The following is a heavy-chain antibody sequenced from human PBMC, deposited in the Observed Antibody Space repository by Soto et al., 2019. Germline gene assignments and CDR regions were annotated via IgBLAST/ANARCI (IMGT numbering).Heavy chain of an antibody. CDR2: IYYSGST. CDR1: GGSISSYY. V-gene: IGHV4-59*01. Sequence: SETLSLTCTVSGGSISSYYWSWVRQPPGKGLEWIGYIYYSGSTNYNPSLKSRVTISVDTSKNQFSLKLSSVTAADTAVYYCAREAASSGWYNWFDPWGQGTLVTVSS. D-gene: IGHD6-19*01. CDR3: AREAASSGWYNWFDP. J-gene: IGHJ5*02.